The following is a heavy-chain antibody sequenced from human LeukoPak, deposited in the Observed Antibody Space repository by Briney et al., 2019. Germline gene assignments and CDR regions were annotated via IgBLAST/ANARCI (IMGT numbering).Heavy chain of an antibody. D-gene: IGHD3-10*01. V-gene: IGHV3-23*01. Sequence: GGSLRLSCAASGFTFSSYAMSWVRQAPGKGLEWVSAISHSGGSTYYADSVKGRFTISRDNSKNTLYLQMNSLRAEDTAVYYCAKPGYGSGSYPPYGMDVWGQGTTVTVSS. CDR3: AKPGYGSGSYPPYGMDV. CDR2: ISHSGGST. J-gene: IGHJ6*02. CDR1: GFTFSSYA.